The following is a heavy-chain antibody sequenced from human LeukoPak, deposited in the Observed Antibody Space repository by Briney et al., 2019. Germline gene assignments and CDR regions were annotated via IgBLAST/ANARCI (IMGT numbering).Heavy chain of an antibody. CDR1: GFTFGDYA. CDR2: IRSKAYGGTT. D-gene: IGHD5-12*01. J-gene: IGHJ4*02. V-gene: IGHV3-49*04. CDR3: TRVIVATKDY. Sequence: GRSLRLSCTASGFTFGDYALSWVRQAPGKGPEWVGFIRSKAYGGTTEYAASVKGRFTISRDDSKSIAYLQMNSLKTEDTAMYYCTRVIVATKDYWGQGTLVTVSS.